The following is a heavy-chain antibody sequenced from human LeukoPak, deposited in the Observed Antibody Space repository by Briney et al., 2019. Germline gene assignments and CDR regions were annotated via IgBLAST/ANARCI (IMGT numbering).Heavy chain of an antibody. V-gene: IGHV1-69*04. D-gene: IGHD5-12*01. Sequence: ASVKVSCKASGGTFSSYAITWVRQAPGQGLEWMGRTIPILGIANYAQKFQGRVTIIADKSTSTAYMELSSLRSEDTAVYYCARDLYSGHEGNAFDIWGQGTMVTVSS. CDR2: TIPILGIA. CDR3: ARDLYSGHEGNAFDI. J-gene: IGHJ3*02. CDR1: GGTFSSYA.